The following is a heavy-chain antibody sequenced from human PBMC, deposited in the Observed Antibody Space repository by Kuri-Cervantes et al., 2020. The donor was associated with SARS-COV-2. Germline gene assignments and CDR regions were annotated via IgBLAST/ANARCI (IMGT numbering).Heavy chain of an antibody. CDR2: FDPEQREI. J-gene: IGHJ4*02. V-gene: IGHV1-24*01. CDR1: GNTLTELP. CDR3: ARGLGGWGDFDDY. Sequence: ASVKVSCKVSGNTLTELPLHWVRQAPGKGLEWMGGFDPEQREIIYAQKFQGRVSMTEDTSTDTAYMELSSLRSEDTAVYYCARGLGGWGDFDDYWGQGTLVTVSS. D-gene: IGHD1-26*01.